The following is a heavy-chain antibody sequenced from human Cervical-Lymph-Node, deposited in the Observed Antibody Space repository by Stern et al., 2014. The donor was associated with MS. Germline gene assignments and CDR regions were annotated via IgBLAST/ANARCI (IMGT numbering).Heavy chain of an antibody. CDR3: ATDVATGRDPTHYSHYGMDV. D-gene: IGHD1-26*01. CDR2: FVPEVGET. V-gene: IGHV1-24*01. Sequence: MQLVESGAEVKKPGASVKVSCKVSGYILSEISMHWVRQAPGKGLEWMGGFVPEVGETIYAQKFQGRVTMTEDTPKDTAYLELSSLRSDDTAVYYCATDVATGRDPTHYSHYGMDVWGQGTTVTVSS. CDR1: GYILSEIS. J-gene: IGHJ6*02.